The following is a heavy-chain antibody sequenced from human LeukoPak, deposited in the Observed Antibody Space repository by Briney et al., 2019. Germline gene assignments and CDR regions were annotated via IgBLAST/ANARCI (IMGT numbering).Heavy chain of an antibody. Sequence: GGSLRLSCAASGFTFSSYAMSWVRQAPGKGLEWVANIKQDGSEEYYVDSVKGRFTISRDNAKNSLFLQMNSLRAEDTAVYYCARGRFCSSTSCSHFDIWGQGTLVTVSS. CDR3: ARGRFCSSTSCSHFDI. CDR2: IKQDGSEE. V-gene: IGHV3-7*01. J-gene: IGHJ4*02. CDR1: GFTFSSYA. D-gene: IGHD2-2*01.